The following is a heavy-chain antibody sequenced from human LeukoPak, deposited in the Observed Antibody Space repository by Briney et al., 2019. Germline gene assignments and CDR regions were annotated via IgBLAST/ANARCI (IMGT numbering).Heavy chain of an antibody. Sequence: GSSLRLSCAASGFTFSNFGMHWVRQAPGKGLEWVAVISDDGSNIHYADSVKGRFTISRDNFRNTLFLRTSSLRGEDTAVYYCAKDRIEWFGELLSSFDFWGQGTLVTVSS. CDR2: ISDDGSNI. CDR1: GFTFSNFG. V-gene: IGHV3-30*18. CDR3: AKDRIEWFGELLSSFDF. J-gene: IGHJ4*02. D-gene: IGHD3-10*01.